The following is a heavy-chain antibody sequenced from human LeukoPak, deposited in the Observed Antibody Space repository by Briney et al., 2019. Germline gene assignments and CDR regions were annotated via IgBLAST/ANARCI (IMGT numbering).Heavy chain of an antibody. CDR1: GFTFSSYS. Sequence: PGGSLRLSCAASGFTFSSYSMNWVRQAPGKGLEWVSSISSSSSYIFYTDSVKGRFTISRDNAKNSLYLQMNSLRAEDTAVYYCARGYSSDYVTWLDPWGQGTLVAVSS. J-gene: IGHJ5*02. CDR3: ARGYSSDYVTWLDP. D-gene: IGHD4-11*01. CDR2: ISSSSSYI. V-gene: IGHV3-21*01.